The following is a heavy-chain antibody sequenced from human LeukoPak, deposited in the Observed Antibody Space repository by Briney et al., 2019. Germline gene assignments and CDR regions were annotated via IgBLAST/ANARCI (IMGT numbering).Heavy chain of an antibody. CDR2: IRYDGSTT. V-gene: IGHV3-30*02. CDR1: GFTFTNYA. Sequence: GGSLRLSCAASGFTFTNYAIHWVRQAPGKGLDWVAIIRYDGSTTYSTAVKGRCTISRDNFKNTVFLQMNSLGAEDTAVYYCAKALEDCSGGGCFSGYMDVWGKGTTVTVSS. J-gene: IGHJ6*03. CDR3: AKALEDCSGGGCFSGYMDV. D-gene: IGHD2-15*01.